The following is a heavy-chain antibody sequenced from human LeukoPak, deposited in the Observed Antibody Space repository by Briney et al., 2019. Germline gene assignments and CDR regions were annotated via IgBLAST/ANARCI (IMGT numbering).Heavy chain of an antibody. Sequence: PSETLSLTCTVSGGSISSSSYYWGWIRQPPGKGLEWIGSIYYSGSTYYNPSLKSRVTISVDTSKNQFSLKLSSVTAADTAVYYCARSPNCSGGSCLLDYWGQGTLVTVSS. CDR3: ARSPNCSGGSCLLDY. CDR2: IYYSGST. D-gene: IGHD2-15*01. V-gene: IGHV4-39*07. J-gene: IGHJ4*02. CDR1: GGSISSSSYY.